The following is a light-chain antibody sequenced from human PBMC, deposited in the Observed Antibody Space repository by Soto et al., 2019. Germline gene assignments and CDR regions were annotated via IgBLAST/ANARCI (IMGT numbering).Light chain of an antibody. V-gene: IGKV3-20*01. CDR3: QQYGSSRLT. CDR2: GAS. J-gene: IGKJ4*01. Sequence: EIVLTQSPGTLSLSPGERATLSCRASQSVSSSYLAWYQQKPGQAPGLLIYGASSRATGIPDRFSGSGSGTDFTLTISRLEPEDVAVYYCQQYGSSRLTFGGGTKVEIK. CDR1: QSVSSSY.